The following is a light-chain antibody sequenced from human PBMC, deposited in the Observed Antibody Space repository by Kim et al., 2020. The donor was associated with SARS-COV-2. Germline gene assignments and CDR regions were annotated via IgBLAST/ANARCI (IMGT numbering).Light chain of an antibody. J-gene: IGLJ2*01. CDR3: CSYAGTSTFVV. CDR1: SRDVGSYNL. V-gene: IGLV2-23*02. CDR2: EVS. Sequence: QSITTSCTGTSRDVGSYNLVSWYQQHPGKAPKVMIYEVSQRPSGVSNRFSGSKSGNTASLTISGLQAEDEADYYCCSYAGTSTFVVFGGGTQLTVL.